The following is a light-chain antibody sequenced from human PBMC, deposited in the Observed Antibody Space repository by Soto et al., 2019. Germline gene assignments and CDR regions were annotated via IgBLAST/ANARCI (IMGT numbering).Light chain of an antibody. Sequence: IQMTQSPSSLSASVGDRVTITCRASQGISSYLAWYQQKPGKAPKLLIYAASTLQSGVPSRFSGSGSGTDFTLTISCLQSEDFATYYCQQYYSFPRTFGQGTKVDFK. CDR1: QGISSY. CDR3: QQYYSFPRT. V-gene: IGKV1-8*01. CDR2: AAS. J-gene: IGKJ1*01.